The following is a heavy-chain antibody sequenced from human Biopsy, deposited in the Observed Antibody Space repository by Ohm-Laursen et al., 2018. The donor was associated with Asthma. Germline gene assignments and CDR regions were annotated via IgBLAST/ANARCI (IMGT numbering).Heavy chain of an antibody. CDR1: GYTFIHFA. J-gene: IGHJ3*01. Sequence: ASVKVSCNASGYTFIHFAIHWVRQAPGQRLEWMGWINAGDGNTKYSQKFQGRVTITRDTSASTAYMDLRSLRSEDTAMYYCARTYYDFLTGQVNDAFAFWGQGTMVTVSS. D-gene: IGHD3-9*01. CDR3: ARTYYDFLTGQVNDAFAF. V-gene: IGHV1-3*01. CDR2: INAGDGNT.